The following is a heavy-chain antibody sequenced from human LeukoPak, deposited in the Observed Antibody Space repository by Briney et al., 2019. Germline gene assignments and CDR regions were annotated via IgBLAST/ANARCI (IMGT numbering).Heavy chain of an antibody. CDR1: GFTFDNFG. V-gene: IGHV3-30*03. J-gene: IGHJ4*02. CDR3: ARSDGYCAGGSCSPDY. Sequence: GGSLRLSCAASGFTFDNFGVHWVRQAPGKGLEWVAVISYDGGHKYYADSVTGRFTISRDNSKNTVYLQMSSLSAEDTALYYCARSDGYCAGGSCSPDYWGQGTLVTVSS. CDR2: ISYDGGHK. D-gene: IGHD2-8*02.